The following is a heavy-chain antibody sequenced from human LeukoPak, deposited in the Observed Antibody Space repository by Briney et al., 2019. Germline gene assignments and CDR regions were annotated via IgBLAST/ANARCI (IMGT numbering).Heavy chain of an antibody. J-gene: IGHJ3*02. CDR1: GFTFSGYW. V-gene: IGHV3-7*05. CDR2: IKQDGSEK. D-gene: IGHD3-10*01. Sequence: SGGSLRLSCVVSGFTFSGYWMNWVRQAPGKGLEWVANIKQDGSEKYYVDSVKGRFTISRDNAKNSLYLQMNSLRGEDTAVYHCARGKAGAFEIWGQGTMVTVSS. CDR3: ARGKAGAFEI.